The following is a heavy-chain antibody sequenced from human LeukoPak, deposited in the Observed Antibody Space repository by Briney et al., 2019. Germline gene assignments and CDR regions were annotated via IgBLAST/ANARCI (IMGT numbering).Heavy chain of an antibody. CDR3: AREGKKAPSIAAPWRWYFDL. J-gene: IGHJ2*01. CDR1: GGSISSSTYY. Sequence: SETLSLTCTVSGGSISSSTYYWGWIRQPPGKGLEWIGSIYYSGSTYYNPSLKSRVTISVDTSKNQFSLKLSSVTAADTAVYYCAREGKKAPSIAAPWRWYFDLWGRGTLVTVSS. CDR2: IYYSGST. V-gene: IGHV4-39*02. D-gene: IGHD6-6*01.